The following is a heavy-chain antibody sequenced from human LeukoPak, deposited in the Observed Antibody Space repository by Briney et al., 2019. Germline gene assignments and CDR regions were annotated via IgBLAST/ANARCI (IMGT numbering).Heavy chain of an antibody. V-gene: IGHV5-51*01. J-gene: IGHJ3*02. CDR2: IYPGDSDT. CDR3: ARTLSSGWLLSAFDI. CDR1: GYSFTSYW. Sequence: GESLKISCKGSGYSFTSYWIGWVRQMPGKGLEWMGIIYPGDSDTRYSPSFQGQVTISADKSISTAYLQWSSLKASDTAMYYCARTLSSGWLLSAFDIWGQGTMVTVSS. D-gene: IGHD6-19*01.